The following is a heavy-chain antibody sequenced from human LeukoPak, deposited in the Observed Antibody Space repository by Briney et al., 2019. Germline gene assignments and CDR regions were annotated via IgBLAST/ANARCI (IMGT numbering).Heavy chain of an antibody. CDR2: IYYSGST. CDR3: ARGLHDYSNYRTGWFDP. D-gene: IGHD4-11*01. V-gene: IGHV4-59*01. Sequence: SETLSLTCTVSGGSISSYYWSWIRQPPGKGLEWIGYIYYSGSTNYNPSLKSRVTISVDTSKNQFSLKLSSVTAADTAVYYCARGLHDYSNYRTGWFDPWGQGTLVTVSS. J-gene: IGHJ5*02. CDR1: GGSISSYY.